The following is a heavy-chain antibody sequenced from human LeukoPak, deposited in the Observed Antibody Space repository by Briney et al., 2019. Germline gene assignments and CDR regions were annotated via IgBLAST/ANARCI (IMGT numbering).Heavy chain of an antibody. CDR1: GFTFYTYA. Sequence: KPGRSLRLSCAASGFTFYTYAMHWVRQAPGKGLEWVTSISSESAYILYADLVKGRFTTSRDNAKNSLYLHLDSLRAEDTAVYYCARGETGSSGYDWVYWGQGTPVTVFS. CDR2: ISSESAYI. V-gene: IGHV3-21*01. J-gene: IGHJ4*02. D-gene: IGHD5-12*01. CDR3: ARGETGSSGYDWVY.